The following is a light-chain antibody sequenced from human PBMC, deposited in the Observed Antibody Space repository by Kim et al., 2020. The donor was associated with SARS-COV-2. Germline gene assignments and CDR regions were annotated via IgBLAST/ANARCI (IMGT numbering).Light chain of an antibody. Sequence: SYELTQPPSVSVAPGKTARITCGGNNIGSKSVHWYQQKPGQAPVLVIYYDSDRPSGIPERFSGSNSGNTATLTISRVEAGDEADYYCQVLDSGSDHVVFG. CDR3: QVLDSGSDHVV. V-gene: IGLV3-21*04. J-gene: IGLJ2*01. CDR1: NIGSKS. CDR2: YDS.